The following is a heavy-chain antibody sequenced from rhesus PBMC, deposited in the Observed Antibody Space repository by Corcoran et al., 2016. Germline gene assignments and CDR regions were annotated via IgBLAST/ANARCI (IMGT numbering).Heavy chain of an antibody. V-gene: IGHV4-160*01. CDR1: GGSLSGYS. J-gene: IGHJ4*01. D-gene: IGHD2-15*01. Sequence: QVQLQESGPGLVTPSETLSLTCAVSGGSLSGYSWSWLRQPPGKGLEWIGRIYGSGGSTDYNPSLKSRVTISTDTSKNQFSLKLSSVTAADTAVYYCAAIETVDYWGQGVLVTVSS. CDR3: AAIETVDY. CDR2: IYGSGGST.